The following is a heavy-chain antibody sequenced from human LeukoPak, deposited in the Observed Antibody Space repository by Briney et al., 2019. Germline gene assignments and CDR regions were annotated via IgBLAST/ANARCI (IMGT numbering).Heavy chain of an antibody. CDR1: GGSISSYY. CDR2: IYYSGST. V-gene: IGHV4-59*01. CDR3: ARVTYYYDSSGYFLDAFDI. D-gene: IGHD3-22*01. J-gene: IGHJ3*02. Sequence: SETLSLTCTVSGGSISSYYWSWIRQPPGKGLEWIGYIYYSGSTNYNPSLKSRATISVDTSKNQFSLKLSSVTAADTAVYYCARVTYYYDSSGYFLDAFDIRGQGTMVTVSS.